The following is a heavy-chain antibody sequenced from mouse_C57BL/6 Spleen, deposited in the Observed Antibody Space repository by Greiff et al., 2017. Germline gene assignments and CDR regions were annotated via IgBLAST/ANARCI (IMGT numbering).Heavy chain of an antibody. CDR2: IYPGDGDT. V-gene: IGHV1-80*01. CDR3: ARRGPIYYDYDGFAY. D-gene: IGHD2-4*01. J-gene: IGHJ3*01. CDR1: GYAFSSYW. Sequence: QVQLKQSGAELVKPGASVKISCKASGYAFSSYWMNWVKQRPGKGLEWIGQIYPGDGDTNYNGKFKGKATLTADKSSSTAYMQLSSLTSEDSAVYFCARRGPIYYDYDGFAYWGQGTLVTVSA.